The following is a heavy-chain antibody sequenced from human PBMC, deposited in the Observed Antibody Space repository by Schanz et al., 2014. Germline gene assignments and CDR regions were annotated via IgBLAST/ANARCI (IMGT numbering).Heavy chain of an antibody. Sequence: EVQLVESGGALVQPGGSLRLSCVASGFTFSSYAMNWVRQAPGKGLEWVSGISDSGGSKYYVDSVEGRFTISRDNSKKTLFLQMNSLRSEDTAVYFCWRDGGSDSCNLAFDVWGQGTLVTVSS. CDR1: GFTFSSYA. CDR2: ISDSGGSK. V-gene: IGHV3-23*04. CDR3: WRDGGSDSCNLAFDV. J-gene: IGHJ3*01. D-gene: IGHD2-15*01.